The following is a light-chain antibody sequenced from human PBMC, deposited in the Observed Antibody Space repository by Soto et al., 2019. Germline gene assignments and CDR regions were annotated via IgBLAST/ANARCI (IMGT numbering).Light chain of an antibody. V-gene: IGKV1-12*01. CDR3: QQANSFPQT. CDR2: AAS. CDR1: QDISTW. Sequence: DIQMTQSPSSVSAAVGDRVTITCRASQDISTWLAWYQQKPGKAPKLLIYAASFLRSGVPSRVGGSGSGTDFTLTISSLQPEDFATYYCQQANSFPQTFGGGTKLEIK. J-gene: IGKJ4*01.